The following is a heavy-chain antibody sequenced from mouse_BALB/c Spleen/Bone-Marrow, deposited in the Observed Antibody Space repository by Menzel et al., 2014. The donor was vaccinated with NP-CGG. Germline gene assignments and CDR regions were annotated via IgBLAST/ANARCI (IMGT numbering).Heavy chain of an antibody. CDR2: ISSGGSYT. D-gene: IGHD3-3*01. J-gene: IGHJ4*01. CDR3: ARHRDAMDY. V-gene: IGHV5-6*01. Sequence: EVKLVESGGDLVKPGGSLKLSCAASGFTFSSYGMSWVRQTPDKRLEWVATISSGGSYTYYPDGVKGRFTISRDNAKNTLYLQMSSLKSEDTAMYYCARHRDAMDYWGQGTSVTVSS. CDR1: GFTFSSYG.